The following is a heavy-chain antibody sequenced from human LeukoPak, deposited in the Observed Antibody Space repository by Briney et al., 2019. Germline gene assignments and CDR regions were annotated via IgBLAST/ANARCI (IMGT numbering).Heavy chain of an antibody. J-gene: IGHJ4*02. D-gene: IGHD6-13*01. CDR2: ISSSGSTI. CDR3: AKDDSSWMRVALDY. CDR1: GFTFSDYY. Sequence: GGSLRLSCAASGFTFSDYYMSWIRQAPGKGLEWVSYISSSGSTIYYADSVKGRFTISRDNSKNTLYLQMNSLRAEDTAVYYCAKDDSSWMRVALDYWGQGTLVTVSS. V-gene: IGHV3-11*01.